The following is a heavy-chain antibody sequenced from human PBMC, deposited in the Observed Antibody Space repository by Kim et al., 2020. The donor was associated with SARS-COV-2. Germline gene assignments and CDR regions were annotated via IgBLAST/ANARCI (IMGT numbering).Heavy chain of an antibody. CDR1: GFTFDDYA. J-gene: IGHJ3*02. V-gene: IGHV3-9*01. Sequence: GGSLRLSCAASGFTFDDYAMHWVRQAPGKGLEWVSGISWNSGSIGYADSVKGRFTISRDNAKNSLYLQMNSLRAEDTALYYCAKAGYCSSTSCRDAFDIWGQGTMVTVSS. D-gene: IGHD2-2*01. CDR2: ISWNSGSI. CDR3: AKAGYCSSTSCRDAFDI.